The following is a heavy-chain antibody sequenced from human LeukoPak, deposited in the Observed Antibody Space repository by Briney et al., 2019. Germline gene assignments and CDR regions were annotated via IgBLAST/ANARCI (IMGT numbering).Heavy chain of an antibody. V-gene: IGHV3-66*02. CDR1: GFTFSSYA. Sequence: PGGSLRLSCAASGFTFSSYAMSWVRQAPGKGLEWVSVIYSGGSTYYADSVKGRFTISRDNSKNTLYLQMNSLRAEDTAVYYCARDPDSSSGMDVWGQGTTVTVSS. J-gene: IGHJ6*02. CDR3: ARDPDSSSGMDV. CDR2: IYSGGST. D-gene: IGHD1-14*01.